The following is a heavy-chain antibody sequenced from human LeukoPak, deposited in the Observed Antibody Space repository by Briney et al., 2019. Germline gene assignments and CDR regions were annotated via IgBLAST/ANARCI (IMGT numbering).Heavy chain of an antibody. D-gene: IGHD5-18*01. CDR2: ICADNVNT. J-gene: IGHJ6*02. CDR1: GYTFTSYG. CDR3: ARGSSYGSNYYYGMDV. Sequence: ASLKVSCKASGYTFTSYGISWVRQAPGQRLEWMGWICADNVNTNYAQKLQCRVTMTTDTSTSTAYMEMRSLRSDSTAVYYCARGSSYGSNYYYGMDVWGQGTTVTVSS. V-gene: IGHV1-18*01.